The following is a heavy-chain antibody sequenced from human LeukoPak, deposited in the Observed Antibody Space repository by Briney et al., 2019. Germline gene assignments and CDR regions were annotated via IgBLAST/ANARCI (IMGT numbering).Heavy chain of an antibody. CDR3: ARDHCSSSSCYTYYGMEL. CDR1: GFSFSSYW. J-gene: IGHJ6*02. Sequence: GGSLRLSCAASGFSFSSYWMNWVRQVPGKGLEWVANINQGRSEKSYVDSVKGRFTISRDNAKNSLYLQMNSLRAEDTAVYYCARDHCSSSSCYTYYGMELWGQGTTVTVSS. D-gene: IGHD2-2*02. V-gene: IGHV3-7*01. CDR2: INQGRSEK.